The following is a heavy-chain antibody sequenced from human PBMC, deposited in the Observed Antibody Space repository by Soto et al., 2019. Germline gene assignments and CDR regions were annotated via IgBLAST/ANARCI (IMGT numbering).Heavy chain of an antibody. Sequence: GESLKISCKGSGYSFTSYWIGWVRQMPGKGLEWMGIIYPGDSDTRYSPSFQGQVTISADKSISTAYLQWSSLKASDTAMYYCARLSRRAWAPEYGMDVGGQGTTVTVS. CDR2: IYPGDSDT. D-gene: IGHD1-26*01. V-gene: IGHV5-51*01. CDR3: ARLSRRAWAPEYGMDV. CDR1: GYSFTSYW. J-gene: IGHJ6*02.